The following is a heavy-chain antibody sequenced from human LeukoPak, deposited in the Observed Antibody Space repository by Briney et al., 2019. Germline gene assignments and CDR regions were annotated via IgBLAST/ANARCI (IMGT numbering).Heavy chain of an antibody. V-gene: IGHV3-30*18. J-gene: IGHJ3*02. CDR2: ISYGGSNK. CDR3: AKMVVLMVYAIPDAFDI. Sequence: GGSLRLSCAASGFTFSSYGMHWVRQAPGKGLEWVAVISYGGSNKYYADSVKGRFTISRDNSKNTLYLQMNSLRAEDTAVYYCAKMVVLMVYAIPDAFDIWGQGTMVTVSS. D-gene: IGHD2-8*01. CDR1: GFTFSSYG.